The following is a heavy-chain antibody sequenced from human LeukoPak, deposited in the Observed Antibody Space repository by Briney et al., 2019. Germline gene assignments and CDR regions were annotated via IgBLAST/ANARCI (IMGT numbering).Heavy chain of an antibody. D-gene: IGHD5-18*01. V-gene: IGHV3-21*01. J-gene: IGHJ4*02. CDR3: AATDTAMITGFDY. CDR1: GFTFSSYS. CDR2: ISSSSSYI. Sequence: GGSLRLSCAASGFTFSSYSMNWVRQAPGKGLEWVSSISSSSSYIYYADSVKGRFTISRDNSKNTLYLQMNSLRAEDTAVYYCAATDTAMITGFDYWGQGTLVTVSS.